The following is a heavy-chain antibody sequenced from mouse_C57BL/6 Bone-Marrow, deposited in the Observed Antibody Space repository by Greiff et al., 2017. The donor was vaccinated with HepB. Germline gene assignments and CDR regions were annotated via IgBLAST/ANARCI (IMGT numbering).Heavy chain of an antibody. CDR3: ARDSIYYYGSEAY. J-gene: IGHJ3*01. D-gene: IGHD1-1*01. V-gene: IGHV5-4*01. CDR2: ISDGGSYT. CDR1: GFTFSSYA. Sequence: EVKLQESGGGLVKPGGSLKLSCAASGFTFSSYAMSWVRQTPEKRLEWVATISDGGSYTYYPDNVKGRFTISRDNAKNNLYLQMSHLKSEDTAMYYCARDSIYYYGSEAYWGQGTLVTVSA.